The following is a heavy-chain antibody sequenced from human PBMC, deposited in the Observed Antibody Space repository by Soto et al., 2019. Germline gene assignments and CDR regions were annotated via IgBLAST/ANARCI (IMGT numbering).Heavy chain of an antibody. CDR1: GFTFSSCA. CDR2: ISPDGNNK. D-gene: IGHD7-27*01. V-gene: IGHV3-30*18. J-gene: IGHJ2*01. CDR3: AKTLWGSRWYFDL. Sequence: QVQLVESGGGVVQPGRSLRLSCAASGFTFSSCAMHWVRQTPGKGLEWVAIISPDGNNKYYADSVKGRFTISRDNSKNALYLQMNSLRAEDTSVYYCAKTLWGSRWYFDLWGRGTLVTVSS.